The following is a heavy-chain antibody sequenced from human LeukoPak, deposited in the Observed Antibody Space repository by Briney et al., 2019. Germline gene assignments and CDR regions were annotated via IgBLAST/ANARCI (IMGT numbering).Heavy chain of an antibody. Sequence: SETLSLTCTVSGGSISSSSDYWGWIRQAPGKGLEWIGSIYYHESTYYNSSLKSRVTISVDTSKNQFSLKLNSVTAADTAVYFCARRAYSAAYWKHFDYWGQEPWSPSPQ. V-gene: IGHV4-39*01. J-gene: IGHJ4*01. CDR3: ARRAYSAAYWKHFDY. CDR1: GGSISSSSDY. D-gene: IGHD1-1*01. CDR2: IYYHEST.